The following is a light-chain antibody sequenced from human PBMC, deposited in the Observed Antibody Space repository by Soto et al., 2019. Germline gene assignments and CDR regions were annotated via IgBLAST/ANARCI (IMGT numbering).Light chain of an antibody. J-gene: IGLJ1*01. CDR3: SSYAGSNNPYV. CDR1: RSEFGGYNY. V-gene: IGLV2-8*01. CDR2: EVS. Sequence: QSARTQPPSATGAPGQSVTISCTGSRSEFGGYNYVSGYQQHPGKAPKLMIYEVSKRPSGVPDRFSGSKSGNTASLTVSGLQAEDEADYYCSSYAGSNNPYVFGTGTKVTVL.